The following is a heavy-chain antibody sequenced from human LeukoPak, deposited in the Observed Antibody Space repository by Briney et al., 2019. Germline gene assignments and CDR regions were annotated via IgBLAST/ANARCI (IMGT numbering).Heavy chain of an antibody. Sequence: ASVKVSCKASGGTSSSYAISWVRQAPGQGLEWMGRIIPIFGIANYAQKFQGRVTITADKSTSTAYMELSSLGSEDTAVYYCARDPIYCTNGVCYPNWFDPWGQGTLVTVSS. J-gene: IGHJ5*02. D-gene: IGHD2-8*01. V-gene: IGHV1-69*04. CDR3: ARDPIYCTNGVCYPNWFDP. CDR1: GGTSSSYA. CDR2: IIPIFGIA.